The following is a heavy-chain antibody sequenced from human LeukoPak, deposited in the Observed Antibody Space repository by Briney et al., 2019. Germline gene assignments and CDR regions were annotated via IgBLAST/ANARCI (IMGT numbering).Heavy chain of an antibody. CDR3: ARDPLSSSSFDL. Sequence: SGGSLRLSCEASGFTFNTYSMNWVRQAPGKGLEWVSYISSRSATIYYADSVKGRFTISRDNAKNSLYLQMNSLRAEDTAVYYCARDPLSSSSFDLWGQGTLVTVSS. D-gene: IGHD6-13*01. V-gene: IGHV3-48*01. CDR1: GFTFNTYS. CDR2: ISSRSATI. J-gene: IGHJ4*02.